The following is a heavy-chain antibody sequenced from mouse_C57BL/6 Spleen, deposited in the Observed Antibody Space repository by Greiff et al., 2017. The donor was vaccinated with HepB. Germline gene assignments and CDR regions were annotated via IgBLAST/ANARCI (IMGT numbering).Heavy chain of an antibody. CDR1: GYTFTSYT. Sequence: VQLQESGAELARPGASVKMSCKASGYTFTSYTMHWVKQRPGQGLEWIGYINPSSGYTKYNQKFKDKATLTADKSSSTAYMQLSSLTSEDSAVYYCGRAGDESSYAMDDWGQGTSVTVSS. J-gene: IGHJ4*01. D-gene: IGHD3-3*01. CDR2: INPSSGYT. V-gene: IGHV1-4*01. CDR3: GRAGDESSYAMDD.